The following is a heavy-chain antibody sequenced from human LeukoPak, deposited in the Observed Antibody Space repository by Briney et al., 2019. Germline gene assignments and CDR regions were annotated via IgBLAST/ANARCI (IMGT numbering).Heavy chain of an antibody. CDR3: AKVSFDGGVIPYFDS. J-gene: IGHJ4*02. CDR1: GFSFTKYA. CDR2: MSSSGDST. Sequence: GGSLRLSRAASGFSFTKYAMSWVRQAPGKGLEWVSGMSSSGDSTDYADSVKGRFTISRDNSKNTLYLQMDSLRVEDTAVFCAKVSFDGGVIPYFDSWGQGTVVTVSS. V-gene: IGHV3-23*01. D-gene: IGHD3-16*02.